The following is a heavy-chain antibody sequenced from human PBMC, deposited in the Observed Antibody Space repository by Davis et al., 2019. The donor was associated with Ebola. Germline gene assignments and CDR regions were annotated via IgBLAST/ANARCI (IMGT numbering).Heavy chain of an antibody. CDR1: GFTFSSYG. J-gene: IGHJ6*04. V-gene: IGHV3-30*18. CDR2: ISYDGSNK. D-gene: IGHD1-7*01. Sequence: GGSLRLSCAASGFTFSSYGMHWVRQAPGKGLEWVAVISYDGSNKYYADSVKGRFTISRDNSKNTLYLQMNSLRAEDTAVYYCANLAITGTTSGMDVWGKGTTVTVSS. CDR3: ANLAITGTTSGMDV.